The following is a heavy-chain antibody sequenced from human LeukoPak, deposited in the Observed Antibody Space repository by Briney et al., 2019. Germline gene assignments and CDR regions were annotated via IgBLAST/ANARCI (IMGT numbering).Heavy chain of an antibody. V-gene: IGHV4-34*01. CDR3: ARDVVGAYGGNSGVGGPDY. Sequence: PSETLSLTCAVYGGSFSGYYWSWIRQPPGKGLEWIGEINHSGSTNYNPSLKSRVTISVDTSKNQFSLKLSSVTAADTAVYYCARDVVGAYGGNSGVGGPDYWGQGTLVTVSS. CDR1: GGSFSGYY. CDR2: INHSGST. D-gene: IGHD4-23*01. J-gene: IGHJ4*02.